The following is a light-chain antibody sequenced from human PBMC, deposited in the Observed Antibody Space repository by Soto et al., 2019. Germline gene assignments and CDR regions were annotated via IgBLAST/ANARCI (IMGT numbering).Light chain of an antibody. CDR1: SSNIGAGYD. Sequence: QSVLTQPPSVSGAPGQRVTISCIGSSSNIGAGYDVQWYQQVPGTAPKVLIYRNNNRPSGVPDRFSASKSGTSASLAITGLQAEDEADYYCQSYDSSLSGYVFGTGTKVTVL. CDR3: QSYDSSLSGYV. J-gene: IGLJ1*01. CDR2: RNN. V-gene: IGLV1-40*01.